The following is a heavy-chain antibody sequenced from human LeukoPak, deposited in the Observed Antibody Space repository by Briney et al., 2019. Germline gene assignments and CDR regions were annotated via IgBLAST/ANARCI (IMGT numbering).Heavy chain of an antibody. V-gene: IGHV4-59*08. CDR1: GDSISRYF. CDR3: ARHSYYDSSGYRFDY. Sequence: KPSETLSLTCTVSGDSISRYFWSWIRQPPGKGLEWIGYIYYSGSTNYNPSLKSRVTISVDTSKNQFSLKLSSVAAADTAVYYCARHSYYDSSGYRFDYWGQGTLVTVSS. CDR2: IYYSGST. D-gene: IGHD3-22*01. J-gene: IGHJ4*02.